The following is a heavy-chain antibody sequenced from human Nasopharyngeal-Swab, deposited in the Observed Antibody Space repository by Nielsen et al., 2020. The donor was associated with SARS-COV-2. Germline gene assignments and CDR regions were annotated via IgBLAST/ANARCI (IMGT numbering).Heavy chain of an antibody. Sequence: SVKVSCKASGYTFTSYYMHWVRQAPGQGLEWMGGIIPILGIANYAQKFQGRVTITADKSTSTAYMELSSLRSEDTAVYYCARGDSYGASWYFDLWGRGTLVTASS. J-gene: IGHJ2*01. CDR3: ARGDSYGASWYFDL. CDR2: IIPILGIA. CDR1: GYTFTSYY. D-gene: IGHD5-18*01. V-gene: IGHV1-69*10.